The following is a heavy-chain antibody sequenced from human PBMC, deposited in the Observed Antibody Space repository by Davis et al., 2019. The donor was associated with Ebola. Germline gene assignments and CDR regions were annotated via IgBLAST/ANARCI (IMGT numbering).Heavy chain of an antibody. V-gene: IGHV1-8*01. CDR3: ARVRSKRRMRHMWFDP. D-gene: IGHD2-21*01. CDR1: GYTFTSYD. Sequence: AASVKVSCKASGYTFTSYDINWVRQATGQGLEWMGWMNPNSGNTGYAQKFQGRVTMTRNTSISTAYMELSSLRSEDTAVYYCARVRSKRRMRHMWFDPWGQGTRITVSS. CDR2: MNPNSGNT. J-gene: IGHJ5*02.